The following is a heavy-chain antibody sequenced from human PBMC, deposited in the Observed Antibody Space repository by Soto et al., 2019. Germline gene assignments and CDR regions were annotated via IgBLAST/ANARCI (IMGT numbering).Heavy chain of an antibody. CDR3: ARGRGVLLLEWLLIDY. D-gene: IGHD3-3*01. CDR2: MNPNSGNT. V-gene: IGHV1-8*01. Sequence: GASVKVSCKASGYTFTSYDINWVRQATGQGLEWMGWMNPNSGNTGYAQKFQGRVTMTRNTSISTAYMELSSLRSEDTAVYYCARGRGVLLLEWLLIDYRGQGTLVTGSS. J-gene: IGHJ4*02. CDR1: GYTFTSYD.